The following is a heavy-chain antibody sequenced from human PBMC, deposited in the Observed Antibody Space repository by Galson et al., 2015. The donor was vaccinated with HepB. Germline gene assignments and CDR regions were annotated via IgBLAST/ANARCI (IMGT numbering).Heavy chain of an antibody. CDR1: GVGLSSYA. V-gene: IGHV3-33*05. CDR2: IQSDVSNK. Sequence: SLRLSCAASGVGLSSYAVHWVRQAPGKGLEWVAFIQSDVSNKFYADSVKGRFTISRDDSKSTLYLRMNSLRAEDTAVYYCARGPSGVATIHGGQGTLVTVSS. D-gene: IGHD5-12*01. CDR3: ARGPSGVATIH. J-gene: IGHJ4*02.